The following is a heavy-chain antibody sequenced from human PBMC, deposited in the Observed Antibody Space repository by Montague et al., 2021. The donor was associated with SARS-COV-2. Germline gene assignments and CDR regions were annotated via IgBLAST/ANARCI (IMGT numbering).Heavy chain of an antibody. D-gene: IGHD4-17*01. J-gene: IGHJ4*02. CDR3: ARDGWMTTMTTFDH. Sequence: SLRLSCAASGFTFNSYHMNWVRQAPGKGLEWVSHISTSTYIDYADSVKGRFTISRDNAKSSLYLQMHSLRVEDTAVYYCARDGWMTTMTTFDHWGQGTLVTVSS. CDR2: ISTSTYI. V-gene: IGHV3-21*01. CDR1: GFTFNSYH.